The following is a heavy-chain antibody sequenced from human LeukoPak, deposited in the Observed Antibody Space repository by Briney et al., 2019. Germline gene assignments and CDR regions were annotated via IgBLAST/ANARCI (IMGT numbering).Heavy chain of an antibody. CDR2: INTDGSST. Sequence: GGSLRLSCTAAGFTFSSYWMHWVRQVPGKGLVWVSHINTDGSSTSYAGSVKGRFTISRDNAKNSLFLQMNSLRAEDTAVYYCARDHLPPYSGYDSGLYFDYWGQGTLVTVSS. CDR3: ARDHLPPYSGYDSGLYFDY. D-gene: IGHD5-12*01. J-gene: IGHJ4*02. CDR1: GFTFSSYW. V-gene: IGHV3-74*01.